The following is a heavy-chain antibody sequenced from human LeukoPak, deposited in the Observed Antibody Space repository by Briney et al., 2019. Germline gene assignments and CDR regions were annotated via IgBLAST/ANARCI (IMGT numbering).Heavy chain of an antibody. V-gene: IGHV4-61*02. CDR2: IYTSGST. D-gene: IGHD6-13*01. CDR1: GGSISSGSYY. Sequence: TLSLTCTVSGGSISSGSYYWSWIRQPAGKGLEWIGRIYTSGSTNYNPSLKSRVTISVDTSKNQFSLKLSSVTAADTAVYYCARDQGSSSWHTFDYWGQGTLVTVSS. J-gene: IGHJ4*02. CDR3: ARDQGSSSWHTFDY.